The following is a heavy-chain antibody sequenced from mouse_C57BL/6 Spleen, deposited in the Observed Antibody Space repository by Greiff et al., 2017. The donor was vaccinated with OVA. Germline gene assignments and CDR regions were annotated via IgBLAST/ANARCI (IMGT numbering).Heavy chain of an antibody. D-gene: IGHD1-1*01. Sequence: QVQLQQPGAELVRPGSSVKLSCKASGYTFTSYWMHWVKQRPIQGLEWIGNIDPSDSETHYNQKFKDKATLTVDKSSSTAYMQLSSLTSEDSAVYYCATNYYGSSGDYWGQGTTLTVSS. CDR1: GYTFTSYW. V-gene: IGHV1-52*01. CDR2: IDPSDSET. J-gene: IGHJ2*01. CDR3: ATNYYGSSGDY.